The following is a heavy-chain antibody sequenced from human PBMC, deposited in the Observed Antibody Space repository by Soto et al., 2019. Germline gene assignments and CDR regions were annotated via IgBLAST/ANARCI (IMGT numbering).Heavy chain of an antibody. Sequence: GASVKVSCKASGYTFTSYGISWVRQAPGQGLEWMGWISAYNGNTNYAQRLQGRVTMTTDTSTSTAYMELRSLRSDDTAVYYCARDAGRADSNSYYPNWFDPWGQGTLVTVSS. CDR3: ARDAGRADSNSYYPNWFDP. D-gene: IGHD3-22*01. J-gene: IGHJ5*02. CDR2: ISAYNGNT. CDR1: GYTFTSYG. V-gene: IGHV1-18*01.